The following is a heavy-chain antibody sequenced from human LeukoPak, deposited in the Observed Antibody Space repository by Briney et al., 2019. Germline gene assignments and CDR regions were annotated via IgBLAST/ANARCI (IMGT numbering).Heavy chain of an antibody. J-gene: IGHJ6*03. CDR3: ARQNHYYYYMDV. Sequence: GESLKISCKASGYVFIRHWNGWVRQVPGKGLEWMGVIHPEDSYSRYNAAFQGQATLSVDESTSTAYLQLSSLKASDTAIYYCARQNHYYYYMDVWGRGTTVTVSS. CDR1: GYVFIRHW. CDR2: IHPEDSYS. V-gene: IGHV5-51*01.